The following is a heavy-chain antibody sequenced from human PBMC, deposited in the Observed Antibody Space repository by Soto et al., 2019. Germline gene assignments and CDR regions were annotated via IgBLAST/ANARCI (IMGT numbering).Heavy chain of an antibody. Sequence: QVQLGQSGAAVKKPGTSVKVSCKASGYTFTTYYVHWVRQDPGQGREWMVWINPNSGGAKYAQKFQDWVTVTRDTSINTAYMELSRLRADDTAVYYCARGSGDWNYVGKYLYFDLWGRGTLVTVSS. V-gene: IGHV1-2*04. D-gene: IGHD1-7*01. CDR3: ARGSGDWNYVGKYLYFDL. CDR2: INPNSGGA. CDR1: GYTFTTYY. J-gene: IGHJ2*01.